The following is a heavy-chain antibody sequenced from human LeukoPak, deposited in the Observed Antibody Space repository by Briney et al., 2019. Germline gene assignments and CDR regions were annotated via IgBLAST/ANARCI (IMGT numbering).Heavy chain of an antibody. Sequence: SETLSLTCTVSGYSISSGYYWGWIRQPPGKGLEWIGSIYHSGSTYYNPSLKSRVTISVDTSKNQFSLKLSSVTAADTAVYYCARRISQRGSWFDPWGQGTLVTVSS. CDR3: ARRISQRGSWFDP. D-gene: IGHD2-2*01. J-gene: IGHJ5*02. CDR1: GYSISSGYY. CDR2: IYHSGST. V-gene: IGHV4-38-2*02.